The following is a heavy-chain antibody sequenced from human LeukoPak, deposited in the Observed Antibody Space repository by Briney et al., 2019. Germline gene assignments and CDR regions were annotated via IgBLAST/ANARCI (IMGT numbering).Heavy chain of an antibody. Sequence: ASVKVSCKPSGYTFTSYTMHWVRQAPGQRLEWMGWINAGNGNTKYSQNFQGRVTFSRDTSASTAYMELSSLRSEDTAVYYCARTIYDSSGYPLWGFDYWGQGSLVTVSS. J-gene: IGHJ4*02. CDR3: ARTIYDSSGYPLWGFDY. CDR2: INAGNGNT. V-gene: IGHV1-3*01. CDR1: GYTFTSYT. D-gene: IGHD3-22*01.